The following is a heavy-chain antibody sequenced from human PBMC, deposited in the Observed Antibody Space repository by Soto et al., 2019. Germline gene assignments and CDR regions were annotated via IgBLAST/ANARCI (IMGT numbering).Heavy chain of an antibody. CDR3: GRGPPGGRYYYYGMDV. Sequence: GGSLRLSCAASGFTVSSNYMSWVRQAPGKGLEWVSVIYSGGSTYYADSVKGRFTISRDNSKNTLYLQMNSLRAEDTAVYYCGRGPPGGRYYYYGMDVWGQGTTVTVSS. V-gene: IGHV3-53*01. CDR1: GFTVSSNY. J-gene: IGHJ6*02. CDR2: IYSGGST.